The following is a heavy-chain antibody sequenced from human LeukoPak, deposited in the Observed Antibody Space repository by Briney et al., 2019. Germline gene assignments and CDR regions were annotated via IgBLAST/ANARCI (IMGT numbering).Heavy chain of an antibody. CDR1: GYTFTSYG. CDR3: ARGYYDILTGYYSTKVFDY. Sequence: ASVKVSCKASGYTFTSYGISWVRQAPGQGLEWMGWISAYNGNTNYAQKLQGRVTTTTDTSTSTAYMELRSLRSDDTAVYYCARGYYDILTGYYSTKVFDYWGQGALVTVSS. J-gene: IGHJ4*02. V-gene: IGHV1-18*01. CDR2: ISAYNGNT. D-gene: IGHD3-9*01.